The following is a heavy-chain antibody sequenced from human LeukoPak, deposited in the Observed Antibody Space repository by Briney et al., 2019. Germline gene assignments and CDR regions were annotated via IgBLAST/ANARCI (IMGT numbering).Heavy chain of an antibody. CDR3: ARDGQEDAFDI. D-gene: IGHD3/OR15-3a*01. CDR2: MNPNSGNT. V-gene: IGHV1-8*03. CDR1: GYTFTSYD. J-gene: IGHJ3*02. Sequence: GASVTVSCKASGYTFTSYDINWVRQATGQGLEWMGWMNPNSGNTGYAQKFQGRVTITRNTSISTAYMELSSLRSEDTAVYYCARDGQEDAFDIWGQGTMVTVSS.